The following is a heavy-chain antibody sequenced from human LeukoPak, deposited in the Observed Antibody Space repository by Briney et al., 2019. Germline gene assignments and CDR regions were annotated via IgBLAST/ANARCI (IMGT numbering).Heavy chain of an antibody. CDR2: ISYDGTEK. CDR1: GIIFSSYG. D-gene: IGHD6-19*01. V-gene: IGHV3-30*12. CDR3: ARGTSGWYGIDY. J-gene: IGHJ4*02. Sequence: GGSLRLSCAASGIIFSSYGMHWVRQAPGKGLEWVAFISYDGTEKYYADSVKGRFTISRDNAKNALYLQMNSLRVEDTAVYYCARGTSGWYGIDYWGQGALVKVS.